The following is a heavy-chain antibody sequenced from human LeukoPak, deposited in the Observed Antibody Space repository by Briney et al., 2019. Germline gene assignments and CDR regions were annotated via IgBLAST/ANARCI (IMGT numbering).Heavy chain of an antibody. V-gene: IGHV1-2*02. J-gene: IGHJ4*02. CDR3: ARDEVGIFDY. Sequence: ASVKVSCKAAGYTFTGYFMHWVRQAPGQGLEWMGWINPNSGGTNYAQKFQGRVTMTRGTSISTAYMELSRLRSDDTAVYYCARDEVGIFDYWGQGTLVTVSS. CDR1: GYTFTGYF. CDR2: INPNSGGT. D-gene: IGHD1-26*01.